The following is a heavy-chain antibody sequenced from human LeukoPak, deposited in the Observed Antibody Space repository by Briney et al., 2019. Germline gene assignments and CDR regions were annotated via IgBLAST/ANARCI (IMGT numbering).Heavy chain of an antibody. Sequence: ASVKVSCKASGGTFSSYAISWVRQAPGQGLEWMGGIIPILGTANYAQKFQGRVTITADESTSTAYMELSSLRSEDTAVYYCARGGYCSGGSCYEPVDYWGQGTLVTVSS. V-gene: IGHV1-69*13. CDR2: IIPILGTA. CDR3: ARGGYCSGGSCYEPVDY. D-gene: IGHD2-15*01. J-gene: IGHJ4*02. CDR1: GGTFSSYA.